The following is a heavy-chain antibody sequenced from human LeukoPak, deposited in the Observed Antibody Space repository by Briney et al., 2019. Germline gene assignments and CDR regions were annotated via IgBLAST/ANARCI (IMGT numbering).Heavy chain of an antibody. CDR3: ARYSDQGTY. Sequence: ASVKVSCKASQNTFTGHYVHWVRQAPGQGLEWMGWISPDNGGTNYAQKFRGRVTMTRDTSIRTAYMELGSLTSGDTAVYYCARYSDQGTYWGQGTPVTVSS. V-gene: IGHV1-2*02. CDR1: QNTFTGHY. CDR2: ISPDNGGT. J-gene: IGHJ4*02. D-gene: IGHD1-7*01.